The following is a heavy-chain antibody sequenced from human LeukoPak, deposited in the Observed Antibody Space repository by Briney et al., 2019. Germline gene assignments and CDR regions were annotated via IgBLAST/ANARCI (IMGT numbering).Heavy chain of an antibody. V-gene: IGHV1-46*01. CDR3: ARGAGTMIADY. Sequence: ASVKVSCKASGYTFTSYGISWVRQAPGQGLEWMGIINPSGGSTSYAQKFQGRVTMTRDTSTSTVYMELSSLRSEDTAVHYCARGAGTMIADYWGQGTLVTVSS. J-gene: IGHJ4*02. D-gene: IGHD3-22*01. CDR2: INPSGGST. CDR1: GYTFTSYG.